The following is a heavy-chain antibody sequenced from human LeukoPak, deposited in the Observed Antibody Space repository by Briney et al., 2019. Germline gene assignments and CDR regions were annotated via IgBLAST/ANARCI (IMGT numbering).Heavy chain of an antibody. J-gene: IGHJ4*02. CDR2: IRHDGSDK. CDR3: AENQAEYGYGSADY. CDR1: GFKFSDHY. V-gene: IGHV3-30*02. Sequence: PGGSLRLSCAASGFKFSDHYIDWVRQAPGKGLEWVSFIRHDGSDKYYADSVKGRFTISRDNSKNTLYLQMNGLRAEDTAVYYCAENQAEYGYGSADYWGQGTLVTVSS. D-gene: IGHD5-18*01.